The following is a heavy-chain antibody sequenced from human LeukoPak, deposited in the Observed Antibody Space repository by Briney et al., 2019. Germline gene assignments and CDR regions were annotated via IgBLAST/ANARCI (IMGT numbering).Heavy chain of an antibody. Sequence: PGGSLRLSCAASGFTFSSYSMNWVRQAPGKGLEWVSSISSSSSYIYYADSVKGRFTISRDNAKNPLYLQMNSLRAEDTAVYYCARDMSGVAGTRWFDPWGQGTLVTVSS. CDR2: ISSSSSYI. CDR3: ARDMSGVAGTRWFDP. CDR1: GFTFSSYS. D-gene: IGHD6-19*01. V-gene: IGHV3-21*01. J-gene: IGHJ5*02.